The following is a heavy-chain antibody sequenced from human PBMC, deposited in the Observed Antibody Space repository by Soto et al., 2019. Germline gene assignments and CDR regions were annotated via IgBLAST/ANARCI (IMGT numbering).Heavy chain of an antibody. J-gene: IGHJ4*02. CDR1: GGSISSYY. D-gene: IGHD6-19*01. CDR3: ARGEGGWYLARVDE. Sequence: QVQLQESGPGLVKPSETLSLTCTVSGGSISSYYWRLIRQPPGKGLEWIGYIYNSGSTNYNPALRSRVTISGEPSKRQCSLKLSSVTAADTAVYYWARGEGGWYLARVDEWGQGTLVTVSS. CDR2: IYNSGST. V-gene: IGHV4-59*01.